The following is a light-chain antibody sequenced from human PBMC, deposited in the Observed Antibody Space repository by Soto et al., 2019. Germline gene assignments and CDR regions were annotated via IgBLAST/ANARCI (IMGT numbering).Light chain of an antibody. CDR2: AAS. J-gene: IGKJ1*01. V-gene: IGKV1-39*01. CDR1: QSISSY. CDR3: KQSYSSPPT. Sequence: DIQMTQSPSSLSASVGDRVTITCRASQSISSYLNWYQQKPGKAPKLLIYAASSLQSGVPSRFSGSRSGPDFTLTISSLQPEEFATYYCKQSYSSPPTVGQGTKVAIK.